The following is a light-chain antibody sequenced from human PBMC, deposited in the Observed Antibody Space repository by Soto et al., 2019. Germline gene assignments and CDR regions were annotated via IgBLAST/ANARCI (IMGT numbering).Light chain of an antibody. J-gene: IGLJ1*01. Sequence: QSALTQPHSVSGSPGQSVTISCTGASSDVGGYNFVSWYQQHPGKAPILMIYDVTKRPSGVPDRFSGSKSGNTASLTISGLQAEDEADYYCCSYAGSYTSRVFGTGTKVTVL. CDR1: SSDVGGYNF. V-gene: IGLV2-11*01. CDR3: CSYAGSYTSRV. CDR2: DVT.